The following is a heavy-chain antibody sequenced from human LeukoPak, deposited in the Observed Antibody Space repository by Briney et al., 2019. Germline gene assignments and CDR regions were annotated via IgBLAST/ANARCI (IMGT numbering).Heavy chain of an antibody. CDR1: GGSISSSNW. V-gene: IGHV4-4*02. CDR3: ARFVGYYYDSSGYAPGAFDI. Sequence: SETLSLTCAVSGGSISSSNWWSWVRQPPGKGLEWIGEIYHSGSTNYNPSLKSRVTISVDKSKNQFSLKLSSVTAADTAVYYCARFVGYYYDSSGYAPGAFDIWGQGTMVTVSS. D-gene: IGHD3-22*01. CDR2: IYHSGST. J-gene: IGHJ3*02.